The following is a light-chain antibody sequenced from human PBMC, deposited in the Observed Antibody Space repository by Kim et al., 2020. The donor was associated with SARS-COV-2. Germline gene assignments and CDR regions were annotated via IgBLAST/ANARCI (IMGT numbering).Light chain of an antibody. V-gene: IGLV2-14*03. CDR3: SSYTSSSSYV. J-gene: IGLJ1*01. CDR1: SRYVGGYNY. Sequence: GQSITTPCTGTSRYVGGYNYVSWYQQHPGKAPKLMIYDVSNRPSGVSHRCSGSKSGNTASLTISGLQAEDEADYYCSSYTSSSSYVFGTGTKVTVL. CDR2: DVS.